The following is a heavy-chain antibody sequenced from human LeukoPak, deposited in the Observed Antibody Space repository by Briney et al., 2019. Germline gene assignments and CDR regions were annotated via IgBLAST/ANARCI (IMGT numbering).Heavy chain of an antibody. J-gene: IGHJ4*02. V-gene: IGHV3-66*01. D-gene: IGHD6-19*01. CDR3: ARLRYSSGPPGF. CDR1: GFTVSSNY. CDR2: LNSGGNT. Sequence: GGSLRLSCAASGFTVSSNYMTWVRQAPGKGLEWVSSLNSGGNTYYADSVKDRFTISRDNSQNTVYLQMSSLRAEDTAVYYCARLRYSSGPPGFWGQGTLVTVSS.